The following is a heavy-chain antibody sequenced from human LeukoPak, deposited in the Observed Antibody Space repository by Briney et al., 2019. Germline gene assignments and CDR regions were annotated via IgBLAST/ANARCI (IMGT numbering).Heavy chain of an antibody. J-gene: IGHJ4*02. CDR3: AKDWGTMVRGADY. CDR2: ISWNSGSI. V-gene: IGHV3-9*01. D-gene: IGHD3-10*01. CDR1: GFTFDDYA. Sequence: PGRSLRLSCAASGFTFDDYAMHWVRQAPGKGLEWVSGISWNSGSIGYADSVKGRFTISRDNAKNSLYLQMNSLRAEDTALYYCAKDWGTMVRGADYWGQGTLVTVSS.